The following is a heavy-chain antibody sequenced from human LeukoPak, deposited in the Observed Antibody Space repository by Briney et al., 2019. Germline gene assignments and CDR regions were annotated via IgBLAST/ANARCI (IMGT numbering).Heavy chain of an antibody. J-gene: IGHJ6*03. Sequence: ASVKVSCKASGGTFSSYAISWVRQATGQGLEWMGWMNPNSGNTGYAQKFQGRVTITRNTSISTAYMELSSLRSEDTAVYYCARGGSSGWYFRGHYYYYMDVWGKGTTVTVSS. CDR1: GGTFSSYA. V-gene: IGHV1-8*03. CDR2: MNPNSGNT. CDR3: ARGGSSGWYFRGHYYYYMDV. D-gene: IGHD6-19*01.